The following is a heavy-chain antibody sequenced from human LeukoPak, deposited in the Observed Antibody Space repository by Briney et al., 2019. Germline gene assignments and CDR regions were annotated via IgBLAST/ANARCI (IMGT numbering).Heavy chain of an antibody. V-gene: IGHV3-9*01. J-gene: IGHJ5*02. Sequence: GGSLRLSCAASGFTFDDYAMHWVRQAPGKGLEWVSGISWNSGSIGYADSVQGRFTISRDNAKNSLYLQMNSLRAEDTALYYCAKALRFFGWFDPWGQGTLVTVSS. CDR2: ISWNSGSI. CDR3: AKALRFFGWFDP. D-gene: IGHD3-3*01. CDR1: GFTFDDYA.